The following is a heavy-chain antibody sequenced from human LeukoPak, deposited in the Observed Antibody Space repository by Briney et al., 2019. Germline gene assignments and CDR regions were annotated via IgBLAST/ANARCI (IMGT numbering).Heavy chain of an antibody. V-gene: IGHV4-38-2*01. CDR1: GYSISSGYY. CDR3: ARRQVGATTGIDY. D-gene: IGHD1-26*01. J-gene: IGHJ4*02. CDR2: IYHSGST. Sequence: PPETLSLTCAVSGYSISSGYYWGWIRQPPGKGLEWIGSIYHSGSTYYNPSLKSRVTISVDTSKNQFSLKLSSVTAADTAVYYCARRQVGATTGIDYWGQGTLVTVSS.